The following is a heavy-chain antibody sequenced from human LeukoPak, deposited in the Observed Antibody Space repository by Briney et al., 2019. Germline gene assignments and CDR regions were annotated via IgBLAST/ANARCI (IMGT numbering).Heavy chain of an antibody. CDR1: GGTFSSYA. CDR2: IIPILGIA. D-gene: IGHD2-15*01. Sequence: ASVKVSCKASGGTFSSYAISWVRQAPGQGLEWMGRIIPILGIANYAQKFQGRVTITADKSTSTAYMELSSLRSEDTAVYYCARVVEDCSGGSCLDYWGQGTLVTVSS. CDR3: ARVVEDCSGGSCLDY. J-gene: IGHJ4*02. V-gene: IGHV1-69*04.